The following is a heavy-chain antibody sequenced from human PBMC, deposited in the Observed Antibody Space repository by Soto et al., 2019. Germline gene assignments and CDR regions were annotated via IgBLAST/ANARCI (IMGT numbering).Heavy chain of an antibody. CDR3: AKDAVSGDGVWLLDS. Sequence: PGGSLRLSGAASGFTFRSYAMSWARQAPGKGLEWVSSLLRSGSSTYYADSVKGRFTISSDISANSLYLQMDSLRAEDTAVYYCAKDAVSGDGVWLLDSWGQGTVVTVSS. J-gene: IGHJ5*02. V-gene: IGHV3-23*01. D-gene: IGHD4-17*01. CDR2: LLRSGSST. CDR1: GFTFRSYA.